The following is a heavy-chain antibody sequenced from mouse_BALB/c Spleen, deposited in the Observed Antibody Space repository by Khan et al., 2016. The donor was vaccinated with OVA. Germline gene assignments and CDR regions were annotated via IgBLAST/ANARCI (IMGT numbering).Heavy chain of an antibody. J-gene: IGHJ3*01. CDR2: IDPPNDDS. CDR3: GTFCVNPFAY. Sequence: MQLEESGAELVKPGASVKLSCSASGFTIKDTYIHWMKQRPEQGLEWIGRIDPPNDDSKYGPKFQAKATLTADTSSNTAYLQLSSLTSEDTAVYYCGTFCVNPFAYWGQGTLVSVSA. CDR1: GFTIKDTY. V-gene: IGHV14-3*02.